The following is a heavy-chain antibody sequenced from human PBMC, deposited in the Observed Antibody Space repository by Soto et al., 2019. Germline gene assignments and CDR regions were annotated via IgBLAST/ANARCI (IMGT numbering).Heavy chain of an antibody. Sequence: PSETLSLTCTVSGGSMRNYFWTWIRQPPGKGLEWIGYIHYSGTTSFFPSYNPSLRSRVTISEDTSKNQFSLKLLSVTTADTAVYFCAAGEASSRNLAPHYLDFWGRGTLVTVS. V-gene: IGHV4-59*01. J-gene: IGHJ4*02. D-gene: IGHD6-13*01. CDR2: IHYSGTT. CDR1: GGSMRNYF. CDR3: AAGEASSRNLAPHYLDF.